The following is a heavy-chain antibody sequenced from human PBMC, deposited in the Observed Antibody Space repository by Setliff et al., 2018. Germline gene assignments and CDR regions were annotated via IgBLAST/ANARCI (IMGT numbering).Heavy chain of an antibody. CDR3: ARRSTSYNFWSGYWDY. J-gene: IGHJ4*02. D-gene: IGHD3-3*01. Sequence: TSETLSLTCTVSGGSISSSSYYWGWIRQPPGKGLEWIGSIYYSGSTYYNPSLKSRVTISVDTSKNQFSLKLSSVTAADTAVYYCARRSTSYNFWSGYWDYWGQGTLVTVSS. CDR1: GGSISSSSYY. V-gene: IGHV4-39*07. CDR2: IYYSGST.